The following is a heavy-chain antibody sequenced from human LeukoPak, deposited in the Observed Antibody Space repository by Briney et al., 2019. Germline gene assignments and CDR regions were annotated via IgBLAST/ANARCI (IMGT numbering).Heavy chain of an antibody. J-gene: IGHJ6*03. Sequence: SETLSLTCAVYGGSFSGYYWSWIRQPPGKGLEWIGEINHSGSTNYNPSLKSRVTISVDTSKNQFSLKLSSVTAADTAVYYCARGRGSSGLISTKYSYYMDVWGKGTTVTVSS. CDR2: INHSGST. D-gene: IGHD6-6*01. V-gene: IGHV4-34*01. CDR3: ARGRGSSGLISTKYSYYMDV. CDR1: GGSFSGYY.